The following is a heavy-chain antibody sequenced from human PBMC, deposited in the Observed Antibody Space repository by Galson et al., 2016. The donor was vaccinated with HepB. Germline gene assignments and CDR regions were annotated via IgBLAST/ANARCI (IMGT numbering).Heavy chain of an antibody. V-gene: IGHV5-51*01. CDR2: IWPDDSNT. CDR3: ARHGNTRSQFNWFDP. J-gene: IGHJ5*02. CDR1: GYSFSHHW. D-gene: IGHD3-3*01. Sequence: QSGAEVTKPGESLKISCKGSGYSFSHHWIGWVRQMPGKGPEWMGIIWPDDSNTIYSPSFQGQVTISADKSISTAYLQWSSLEASDTAMYFCARHGNTRSQFNWFDPWGQGTLVTVSS.